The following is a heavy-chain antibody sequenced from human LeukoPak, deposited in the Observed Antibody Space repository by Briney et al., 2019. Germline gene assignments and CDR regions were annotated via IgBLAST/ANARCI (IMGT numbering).Heavy chain of an antibody. CDR2: ISAYNGNT. Sequence: ASVKVSCKASGYTFTSFGISWVRQAPGQGLEWMGWISAYNGNTNYAQKFQGRVTMTRDTSTSTVYMELSSLRSEDTAVYYCARAPYSSSWYSWFDPWGQGTLVTVSS. CDR1: GYTFTSFG. D-gene: IGHD6-13*01. J-gene: IGHJ5*02. CDR3: ARAPYSSSWYSWFDP. V-gene: IGHV1-18*01.